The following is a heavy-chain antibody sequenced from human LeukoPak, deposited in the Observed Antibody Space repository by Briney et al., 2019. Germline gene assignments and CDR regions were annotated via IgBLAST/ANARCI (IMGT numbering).Heavy chain of an antibody. CDR2: IYSSGST. J-gene: IGHJ5*02. CDR1: GGAIIPFY. Sequence: SETLSLTCSVSGGAIIPFYWNWIRHPAGKGLEWIGRIYSSGSTKYNPALKSRVTMSVDTSKNQFSLKLSSVTAADTAVYYCAKDYYDSSEGWFDPWGQGTLVTVSS. CDR3: AKDYYDSSEGWFDP. D-gene: IGHD3-22*01. V-gene: IGHV4-4*07.